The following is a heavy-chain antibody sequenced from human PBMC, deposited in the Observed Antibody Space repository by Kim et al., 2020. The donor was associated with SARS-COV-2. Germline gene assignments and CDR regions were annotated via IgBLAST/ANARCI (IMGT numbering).Heavy chain of an antibody. CDR3: ARRSGWYMGGLYYYGMVV. J-gene: IGHJ6*02. Sequence: GESLKISCKGSGYSFTTYWIGWVRQMPGKGLEWMGIIYPDDSDTRYSPSFQGQVTISADKSISTAYLQWSSLKASDTAMYYCARRSGWYMGGLYYYGMVVWGQGTTVTVSS. CDR2: IYPDDSDT. CDR1: GYSFTTYW. D-gene: IGHD6-19*01. V-gene: IGHV5-51*01.